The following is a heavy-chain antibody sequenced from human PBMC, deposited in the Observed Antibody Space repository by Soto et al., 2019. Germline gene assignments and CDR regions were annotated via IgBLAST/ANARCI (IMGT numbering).Heavy chain of an antibody. CDR2: IIPIFGKA. J-gene: IGHJ6*02. CDR1: GGTFSSYA. CDR3: ARESGYSYDRGGYYYYYYGMDV. Sequence: QVQLVQSGAEVKKPGSSVKVSCKASGGTFSSYAISWVRQAPGQGLEWMGGIIPIFGKANYAQKFQGRVTITADESKSTAYMELSSLRSEDTAVYYCARESGYSYDRGGYYYYYYGMDVWGQGTTVTVSS. V-gene: IGHV1-69*01. D-gene: IGHD5-18*01.